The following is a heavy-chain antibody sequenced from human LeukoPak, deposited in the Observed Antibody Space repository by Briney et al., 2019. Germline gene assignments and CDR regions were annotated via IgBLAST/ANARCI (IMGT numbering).Heavy chain of an antibody. CDR1: GGSISSSSYY. V-gene: IGHV4-39*07. Sequence: ASETLSLTCTVSGGSISSSSYYWGWIRQPPGKGLEWIGSIYYSGSTYYNPSLKSRVTISVDTSKNQFSLDLNSVTPADTAVYYCARGGNYWPQWWFDPWGRGTLVSVSS. J-gene: IGHJ5*02. CDR3: ARGGNYWPQWWFDP. CDR2: IYYSGST. D-gene: IGHD1-26*01.